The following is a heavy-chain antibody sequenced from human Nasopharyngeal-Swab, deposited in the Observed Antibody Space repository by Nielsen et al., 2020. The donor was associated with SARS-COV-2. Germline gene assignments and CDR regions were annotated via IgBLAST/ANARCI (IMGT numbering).Heavy chain of an antibody. J-gene: IGHJ4*02. CDR1: GGSFSGYY. Sequence: GSLRLSCAVYGGSFSGYYWSWIRQPPGKGLEWIGEINHSGSTNYNPSLKSRVTISVDTSKNQFSLKLSSVTAADTAVYYCARPLAARRGGGAYYFDYWGQGTLVTVSS. V-gene: IGHV4-34*01. CDR2: INHSGST. CDR3: ARPLAARRGGGAYYFDY. D-gene: IGHD6-6*01.